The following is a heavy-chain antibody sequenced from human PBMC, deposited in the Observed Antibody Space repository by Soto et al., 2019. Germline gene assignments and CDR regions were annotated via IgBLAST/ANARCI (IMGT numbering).Heavy chain of an antibody. CDR2: IYYSGST. J-gene: IGHJ6*02. CDR1: GGSISSGGYY. CDR3: AREMAPNYDFWSTYGVDV. V-gene: IGHV4-31*03. Sequence: SETLSLTCTVSGGSISSGGYYWSWIRQHPGKGLEWIGYIYYSGSTYYNPSLKSRVTISVDTSKNQFSLKLSSVTAADTAVYYCAREMAPNYDFWSTYGVDVWGQGTTVTVSS. D-gene: IGHD3-3*01.